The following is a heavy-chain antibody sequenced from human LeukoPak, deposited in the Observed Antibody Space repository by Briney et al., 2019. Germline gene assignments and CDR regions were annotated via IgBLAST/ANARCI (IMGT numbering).Heavy chain of an antibody. CDR3: ARLVVVPAATHDY. Sequence: SVKVSCKASGGTFSSYAISWVRQAPGQGLEWMGGIIPIFGTANYAQKFQGRVTITADESTSTAYMELSSLRSEDTAVYYCARLVVVPAATHDYWGQGTLVTVSS. CDR1: GGTFSSYA. V-gene: IGHV1-69*13. J-gene: IGHJ4*02. CDR2: IIPIFGTA. D-gene: IGHD2-2*01.